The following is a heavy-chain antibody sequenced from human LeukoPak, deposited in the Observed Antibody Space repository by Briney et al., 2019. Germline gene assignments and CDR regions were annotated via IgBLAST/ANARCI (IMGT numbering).Heavy chain of an antibody. CDR3: ARASYYYDSSGYYLFDY. CDR2: IYYSGST. Sequence: PSETLSLTCTVSGGSISSYYWSWIWQPPGKGLEWIGYIYYSGSTNYNPSLKSRVTISVDTSKNQFSLKLSSVTAADTAVYYCARASYYYDSSGYYLFDYWGQGTLVTVSS. V-gene: IGHV4-59*01. CDR1: GGSISSYY. J-gene: IGHJ4*02. D-gene: IGHD3-22*01.